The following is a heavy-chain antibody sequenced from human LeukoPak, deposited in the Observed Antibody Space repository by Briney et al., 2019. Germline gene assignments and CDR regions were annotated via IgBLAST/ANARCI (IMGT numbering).Heavy chain of an antibody. CDR2: INPNSGGT. V-gene: IGHV1-2*02. D-gene: IGHD6-13*01. CDR3: ARDKARQQLNWFDP. J-gene: IGHJ5*02. Sequence: ASVKVSCKASGYTFTGYYMHWVRQAPGQGLAWMGWINPNSGGTNYAQKFQGRVTMTRDTSISTAYMELSRLRSDDTAVYYCARDKARQQLNWFDPWGQGTLVTVSS. CDR1: GYTFTGYY.